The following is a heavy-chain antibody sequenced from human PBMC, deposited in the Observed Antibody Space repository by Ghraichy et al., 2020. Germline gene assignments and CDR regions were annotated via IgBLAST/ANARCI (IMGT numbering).Heavy chain of an antibody. V-gene: IGHV1-18*01. D-gene: IGHD3-3*01. CDR3: ARGPHYDFFSYGMDV. Sequence: ASVKVSCKASGYTFTSYGISWVRQAPGQGLEWMGWISAYNGNTNYAQKLQGRVTMTTDTSTSTAYMELRSLRSDDTAVYYCARGPHYDFFSYGMDVWGQGTTVTVSS. CDR2: ISAYNGNT. CDR1: GYTFTSYG. J-gene: IGHJ6*02.